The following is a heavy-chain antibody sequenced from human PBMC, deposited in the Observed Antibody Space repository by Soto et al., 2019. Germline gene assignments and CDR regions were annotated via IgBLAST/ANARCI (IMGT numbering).Heavy chain of an antibody. Sequence: PSETLSLTCAVYGGSFSGYYWSWIRQPPGKGLEWIGEINHSGSTNYNPSLKSRVTISVDTSKNQFSLKLSSVTAADTAVYYCAKDYYGSGRRYYGMDVWGQGTTVTVSS. D-gene: IGHD3-10*01. CDR2: INHSGST. CDR3: AKDYYGSGRRYYGMDV. J-gene: IGHJ6*02. V-gene: IGHV4-34*01. CDR1: GGSFSGYY.